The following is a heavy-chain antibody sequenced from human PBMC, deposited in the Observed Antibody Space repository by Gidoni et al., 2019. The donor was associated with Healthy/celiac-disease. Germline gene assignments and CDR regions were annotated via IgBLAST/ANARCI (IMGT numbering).Heavy chain of an antibody. J-gene: IGHJ4*02. Sequence: GRFTISRDNAKNSLYLQMNSLRDEDTAVYYCARDYGDSFSNPFDYWGQGTLVTVSS. CDR3: ARDYGDSFSNPFDY. D-gene: IGHD4-17*01. V-gene: IGHV3-48*02.